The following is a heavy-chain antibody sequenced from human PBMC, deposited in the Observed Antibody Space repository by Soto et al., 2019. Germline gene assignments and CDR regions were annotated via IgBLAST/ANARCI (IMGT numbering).Heavy chain of an antibody. J-gene: IGHJ5*02. CDR3: VRDGTKTLRDWFDP. CDR2: IYATGTT. D-gene: IGHD1-1*01. CDR1: GASISGYY. V-gene: IGHV4-4*07. Sequence: SETLSLTCTVSGASISGYYWSWIRKSAGKGLEWIGRIYATGTTDYNPSLKSRVMMSVDTSMKQFSLRLRSVTAADTAVYSCVRDGTKTLRDWFDPWGQGISVTVSS.